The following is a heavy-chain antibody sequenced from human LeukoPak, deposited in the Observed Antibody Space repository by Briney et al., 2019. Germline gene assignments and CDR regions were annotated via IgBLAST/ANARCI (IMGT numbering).Heavy chain of an antibody. D-gene: IGHD3-3*01. CDR1: GGSISSGDYY. V-gene: IGHV4-30-4*01. J-gene: IGHJ4*02. CDR3: ARSPLEYYDFWSGYITAYFDY. CDR2: IYYSGST. Sequence: SETLCLTCTVSGGSISSGDYYWSWIRQPPGKGLEWIGYIYYSGSTYYNPSLKSRVTISVDTSKNQFSLKLSSVTAADTAVYYCARSPLEYYDFWSGYITAYFDYWGQGTLVTVSS.